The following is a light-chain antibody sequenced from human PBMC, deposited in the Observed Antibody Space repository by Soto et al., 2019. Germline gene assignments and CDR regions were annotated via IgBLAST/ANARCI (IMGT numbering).Light chain of an antibody. Sequence: QSALTQPPSASGSPGQSVTISCTGTSSDVGNYNYVSWYQQYPGKAPKLMIYAVNKRPSGVPDRFSGSKSGNTASLTVSGLQAEDEADYYCTSYAAGKNVVFGGGTKLTVL. CDR1: SSDVGNYNY. CDR3: TSYAAGKNVV. J-gene: IGLJ2*01. CDR2: AVN. V-gene: IGLV2-8*01.